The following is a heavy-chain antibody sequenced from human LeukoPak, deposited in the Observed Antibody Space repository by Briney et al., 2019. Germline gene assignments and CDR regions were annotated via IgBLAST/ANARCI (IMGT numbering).Heavy chain of an antibody. CDR3: AKLGQGSYSYVDY. D-gene: IGHD5-18*01. J-gene: IGHJ4*02. CDR2: ISISGDST. V-gene: IGHV3-23*01. Sequence: GGSLRLSCAASGFTFSSHAMTWVRQAPGKGLQWVSSISISGDSTYYADSVKGRFTISRDNSKNTLYLQMNSLRADDTAVYYCAKLGQGSYSYVDYWGQGTLVTVSS. CDR1: GFTFSSHA.